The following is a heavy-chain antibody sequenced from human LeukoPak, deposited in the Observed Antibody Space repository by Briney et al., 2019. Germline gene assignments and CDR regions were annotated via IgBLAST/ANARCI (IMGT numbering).Heavy chain of an antibody. CDR2: ISYDGSNK. J-gene: IGHJ4*02. D-gene: IGHD3-22*01. CDR1: GFTFSSYG. CDR3: AKERKYYDSSGYSGFDY. V-gene: IGHV3-30*18. Sequence: GRSLRLSCAASGFTFSSYGMHWVRQAPGKGLEWVAVISYDGSNKYYADSVKGRLTISRDNSKNTLYLQMNSLRAEDTAVYYCAKERKYYDSSGYSGFDYWGQGTLVTVSS.